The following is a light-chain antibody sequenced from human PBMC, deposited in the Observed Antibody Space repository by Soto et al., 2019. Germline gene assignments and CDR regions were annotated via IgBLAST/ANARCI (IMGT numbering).Light chain of an antibody. J-gene: IGKJ4*01. Sequence: DIQLTQSPSFLSASVGDRVTITCRASQGISSYLAWYQQEPGKAPKLLIYAASTLQSGFPSRFSGSGSGTVFTLTINGLQPEDFATYYCQQLHSYPLTFGGGTKVDNK. CDR1: QGISSY. V-gene: IGKV1-9*01. CDR2: AAS. CDR3: QQLHSYPLT.